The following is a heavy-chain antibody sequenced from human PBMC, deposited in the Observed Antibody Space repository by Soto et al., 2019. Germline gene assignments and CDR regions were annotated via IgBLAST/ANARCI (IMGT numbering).Heavy chain of an antibody. CDR1: GFTFTSSA. J-gene: IGHJ6*02. Sequence: ASVKVSCKASGFTFTSSAVQWVRQARGQRLEWIGWIVVGSGNTNYAQKFQERVTITRDMSTSTAYMELSSLRSEDTAVYYCAAEGYIVVVPAAPTYGMDVWGQGTTVTVSS. V-gene: IGHV1-58*01. CDR3: AAEGYIVVVPAAPTYGMDV. D-gene: IGHD2-2*01. CDR2: IVVGSGNT.